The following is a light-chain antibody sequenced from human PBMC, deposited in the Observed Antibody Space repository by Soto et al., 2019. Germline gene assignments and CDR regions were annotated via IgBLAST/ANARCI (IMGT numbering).Light chain of an antibody. V-gene: IGKV3-11*01. Sequence: EIMLTQSPATLSLSLGERATLSCRASQGVSSYLAWYQQKPGQAPRLLIYDASNRATGIPARFSGSGSGTDFTLTISSLQSEDFAVYYCQQYRNWPRTFGQGTKVDIK. J-gene: IGKJ1*01. CDR2: DAS. CDR3: QQYRNWPRT. CDR1: QGVSSY.